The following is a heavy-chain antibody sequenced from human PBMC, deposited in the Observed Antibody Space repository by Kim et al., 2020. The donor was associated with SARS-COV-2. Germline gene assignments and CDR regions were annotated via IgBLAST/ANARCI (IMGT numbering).Heavy chain of an antibody. Sequence: GGSLRLSCAASGFTFDDYAMHWVRQAPGKGLEWVSGISWNSGSIGYADSVKGRFTISRDNAKNSLYLQMNSLRAEDTALYYCAKDGYGSGSYYNRNWFDPWGQGTLVTVSS. D-gene: IGHD3-10*01. CDR3: AKDGYGSGSYYNRNWFDP. CDR1: GFTFDDYA. J-gene: IGHJ5*02. V-gene: IGHV3-9*01. CDR2: ISWNSGSI.